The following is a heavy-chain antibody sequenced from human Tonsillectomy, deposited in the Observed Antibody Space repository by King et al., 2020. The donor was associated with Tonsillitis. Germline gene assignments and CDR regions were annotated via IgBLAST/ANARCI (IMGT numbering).Heavy chain of an antibody. J-gene: IGHJ4*02. CDR1: GGSSSFY. CDR2: IYYSGST. Sequence: QLQESGPGLVKPSETLSLTCTVSGGSSSFYWSWIRQPPGKRLEWIGYIYYSGSTNYNPSLKSRVTMSVDTSKNQFYLELSSVTAADTAVYYCASSSSWYEGYFDYWGQGTLVTVSS. CDR3: ASSSSWYEGYFDY. D-gene: IGHD6-13*01. V-gene: IGHV4-59*01.